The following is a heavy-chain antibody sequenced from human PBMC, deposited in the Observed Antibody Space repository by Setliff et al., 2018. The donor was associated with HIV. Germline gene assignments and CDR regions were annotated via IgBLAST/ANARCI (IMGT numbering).Heavy chain of an antibody. CDR2: TYTSGSA. V-gene: IGHV4-61*09. J-gene: IGHJ3*01. Sequence: SETLSLTCNVSGGSISSGTYYWSWIRQPAGKGLEWIGHTYTSGSANYNPSLKSRVTISVDTSKNQLSLKLSSVTAADTAVYFCARASLYYFDSTGHLFRALENLGPNGYGFDVWGQGTMVTGSS. CDR3: ARASLYYFDSTGHLFRALENLGPNGYGFDV. D-gene: IGHD3-22*01. CDR1: GGSISSGTYY.